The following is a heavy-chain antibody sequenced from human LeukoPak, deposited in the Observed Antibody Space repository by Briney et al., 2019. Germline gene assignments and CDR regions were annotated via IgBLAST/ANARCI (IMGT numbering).Heavy chain of an antibody. V-gene: IGHV3-7*01. Sequence: GGSLRLSCAASGFTFSSYWMSWVRQAPGKGLEWVANIRQDGSEKYYVDSVKGRFTISRDNAKNSLYLQMNSLRAEDTAVYYCARDPSSGWYGITFDCWGQGTLVTVSS. CDR1: GFTFSSYW. D-gene: IGHD6-19*01. CDR3: ARDPSSGWYGITFDC. CDR2: IRQDGSEK. J-gene: IGHJ4*02.